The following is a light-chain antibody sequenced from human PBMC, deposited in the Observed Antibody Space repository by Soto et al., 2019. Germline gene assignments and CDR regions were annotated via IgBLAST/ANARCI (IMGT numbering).Light chain of an antibody. Sequence: EIVLTQSPGTLSLSPGERATLSCRASQSVWSSYLAWYQQKPGQAPRLLIYGASSRATGIPDRFSGSGSGTDFTLTISRLEPEDFAVYYCQQYGSSHSFGQGTKVEIK. V-gene: IGKV3-20*01. CDR1: QSVWSSY. CDR2: GAS. J-gene: IGKJ1*01. CDR3: QQYGSSHS.